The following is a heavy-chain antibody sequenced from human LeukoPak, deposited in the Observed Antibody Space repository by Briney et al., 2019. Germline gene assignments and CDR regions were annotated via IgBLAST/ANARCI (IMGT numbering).Heavy chain of an antibody. CDR3: ARINYVWGSYRYWIVDY. CDR2: SNTNTWNQ. D-gene: IGHD3-16*02. Sequence: GASVKVSCKAFAYTFTRYAVYGVRQAPGQGLEWVGWSNTNTWNQTYAQSFTGRFVFSLDTYVSTAYLQISGLKAEDTAVYYCARINYVWGSYRYWIVDYWGQGTLVSVSS. CDR1: AYTFTRYA. V-gene: IGHV7-4-1*02. J-gene: IGHJ4*02.